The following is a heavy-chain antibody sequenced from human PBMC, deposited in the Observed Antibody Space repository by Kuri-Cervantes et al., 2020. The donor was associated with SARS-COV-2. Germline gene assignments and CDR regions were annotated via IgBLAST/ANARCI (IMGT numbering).Heavy chain of an antibody. Sequence: ETLSLTCAASGFTFSSYAMSWVRQAPGKGLEWVSAISGSGGSTYYADSVKGRFTISRDNSKNTLYLQMNSLRDEDTAVYYCARDSKSITIFGVVPYGMDVWGQGTTVTVSS. J-gene: IGHJ6*02. V-gene: IGHV3-23*01. D-gene: IGHD3-3*01. CDR1: GFTFSSYA. CDR2: ISGSGGST. CDR3: ARDSKSITIFGVVPYGMDV.